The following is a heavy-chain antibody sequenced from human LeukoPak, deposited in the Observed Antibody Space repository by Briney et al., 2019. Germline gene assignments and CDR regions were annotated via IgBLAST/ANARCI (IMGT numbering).Heavy chain of an antibody. V-gene: IGHV1-3*01. Sequence: ASVKVSCKASGYTFTSYAMHWVRQAPGQRLEWMGWINAGNGNTKYSQKFQGRVTITRDTSASTAYMELSSLRSEDTAVYYCARDRGPSPYCSGGSCYPDYWGQGTLVTVSS. CDR2: INAGNGNT. CDR1: GYTFTSYA. CDR3: ARDRGPSPYCSGGSCYPDY. D-gene: IGHD2-15*01. J-gene: IGHJ4*02.